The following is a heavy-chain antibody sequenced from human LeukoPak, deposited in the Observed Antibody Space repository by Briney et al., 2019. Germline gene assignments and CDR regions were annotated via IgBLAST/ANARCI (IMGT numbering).Heavy chain of an antibody. CDR2: TSSDLTVK. J-gene: IGHJ4*02. CDR3: AREGYYGSGSPPSLYFDY. Sequence: GGSLRLSCAASGFTFRNYVIHWVRQAPGKGLERVAVTSSDLTVKLYADPVKGRFTISRDNSRSTLYLQMNSLRPEDTAIYYCAREGYYGSGSPPSLYFDYWGQGTLVTVSS. D-gene: IGHD3-10*01. CDR1: GFTFRNYV. V-gene: IGHV3-30-3*01.